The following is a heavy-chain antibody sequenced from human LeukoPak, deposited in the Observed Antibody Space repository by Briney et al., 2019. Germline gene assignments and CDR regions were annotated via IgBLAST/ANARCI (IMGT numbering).Heavy chain of an antibody. CDR3: ARGGVVPAVD. J-gene: IGHJ4*02. D-gene: IGHD2-2*01. CDR1: GDSISDYY. CDR2: IYYRRST. V-gene: IGHV4-59*01. Sequence: PSETLSLTCSVSGDSISDYYWTWIRPPPGGRLEWIGHIYYRRSTKYNPSLKNRVTISVDTSKNQVSLTLTSVTAADTAVYYCARGGVVPAVDWGQGTLVTVSS.